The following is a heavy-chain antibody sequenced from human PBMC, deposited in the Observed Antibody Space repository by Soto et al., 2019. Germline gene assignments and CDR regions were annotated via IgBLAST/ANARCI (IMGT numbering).Heavy chain of an antibody. J-gene: IGHJ4*02. V-gene: IGHV4-59*01. CDR2: IYYSGST. Sequence: SETLSLTCAVYGGSISSYYWSWIRQPPGKGLEWIGYIYYSGSTNYNPSLKSRVTISVDTSKNQFSLKLSSVTAADTAVYYCARGGYSFDYWGQGTLVTVSS. CDR3: ARGGYSFDY. CDR1: GGSISSYY. D-gene: IGHD3-22*01.